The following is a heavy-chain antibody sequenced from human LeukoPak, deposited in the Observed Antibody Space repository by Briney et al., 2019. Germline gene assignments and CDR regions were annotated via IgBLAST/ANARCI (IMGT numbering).Heavy chain of an antibody. CDR1: GYTFTSYD. CDR3: ARDIYYHDSSAYYYFDY. J-gene: IGHJ4*02. Sequence: ASVKVSCKASGYTFTSYDINWVRQATGQGLEWRGWMNPNSGNTGYAQKFQGRVTMTRNTSISTAYMELSSLRSDDTAVYYCARDIYYHDSSAYYYFDYWGQGTLVAVSS. D-gene: IGHD3-22*01. V-gene: IGHV1-8*01. CDR2: MNPNSGNT.